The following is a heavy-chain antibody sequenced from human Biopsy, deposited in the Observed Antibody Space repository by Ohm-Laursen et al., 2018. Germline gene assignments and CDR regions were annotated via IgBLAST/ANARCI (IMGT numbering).Heavy chain of an antibody. CDR3: AKYQLPATATSILDY. D-gene: IGHD4-17*01. Sequence: SLRLSCTASGFTVYNNYMTWVRQAPGKGLEWVASLAFSSGRTYYADSVKGQFTISRDDSQNTLYLQMDSLRVADTAVYHCAKYQLPATATSILDYWGQGALVTVSS. J-gene: IGHJ4*02. CDR1: GFTVYNNY. CDR2: LAFSSGRT. V-gene: IGHV3-53*01.